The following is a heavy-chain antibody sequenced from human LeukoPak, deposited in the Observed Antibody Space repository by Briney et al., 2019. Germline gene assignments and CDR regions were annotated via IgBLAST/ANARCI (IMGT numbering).Heavy chain of an antibody. D-gene: IGHD6-19*01. J-gene: IGHJ4*02. V-gene: IGHV1-8*03. CDR2: MNPNSGNT. Sequence: ASVKVSCKASGYTFTSYDINWVRQATGQGLEWMGWMNPNSGNTGYAQKFQGRGTITRNTSISTAYMELSSLRSEDTAVYYCARYHSGWYYFDYWGQGTLVTVSS. CDR3: ARYHSGWYYFDY. CDR1: GYTFTSYD.